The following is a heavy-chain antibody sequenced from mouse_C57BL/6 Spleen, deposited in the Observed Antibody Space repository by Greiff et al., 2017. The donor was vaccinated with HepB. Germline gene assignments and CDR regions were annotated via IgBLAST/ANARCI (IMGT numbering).Heavy chain of an antibody. CDR2: IYPGSGST. Sequence: QVQLKQPGAELVKPGASVKMSCKASGYTFTSYWITWVKQRPGQGLEWIGDIYPGSGSTNYNEKFKSKATLTVDTSSSTAYMQLSSLTSEDSAVYYCARENPYGNYEAWFAYWGQGTLVTVSA. CDR1: GYTFTSYW. D-gene: IGHD2-1*01. V-gene: IGHV1-55*01. CDR3: ARENPYGNYEAWFAY. J-gene: IGHJ3*01.